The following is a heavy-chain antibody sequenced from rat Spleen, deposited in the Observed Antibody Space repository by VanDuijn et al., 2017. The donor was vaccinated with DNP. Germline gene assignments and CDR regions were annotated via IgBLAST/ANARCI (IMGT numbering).Heavy chain of an antibody. CDR1: GFTFSDYN. V-gene: IGHV5-7*01. CDR3: ARPDY. J-gene: IGHJ2*01. Sequence: EVQLVESGGGLVQPGRSLKLSCAASGFTFSDYNMAWVRQAPKKGLEWVATISYEGNSTYYRYSVKGRFTTSRDNAKSILYLQMDRLRAEETATYYCARPDYGGQGVIVTVSS. CDR2: ISYEGNST.